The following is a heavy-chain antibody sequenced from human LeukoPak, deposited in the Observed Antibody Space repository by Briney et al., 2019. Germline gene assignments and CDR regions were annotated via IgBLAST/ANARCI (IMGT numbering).Heavy chain of an antibody. CDR2: VYPGDSDT. Sequence: GESLKISCKGSGYSFTSYWIGWVRQMPGKGLEWMGIVYPGDSDTRYSPSFQGQVTISADKSISTAYLQWSSLKASDTAMYYCARPLDYGDSLGWFDPWGQGTLVTVSS. V-gene: IGHV5-51*01. CDR1: GYSFTSYW. D-gene: IGHD4-17*01. CDR3: ARPLDYGDSLGWFDP. J-gene: IGHJ5*02.